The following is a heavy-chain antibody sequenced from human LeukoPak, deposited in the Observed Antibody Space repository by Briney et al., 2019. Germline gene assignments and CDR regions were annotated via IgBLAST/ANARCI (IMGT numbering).Heavy chain of an antibody. Sequence: TGGSLRLSCAASGFTFSSYEMNWVRQAPGKGLEWVSYISSSGSTIYYADSVKGRFTISRDNSKNTLYLQMNSLRADDTAVYYCAKVVPYIVGASPDYWGQGTLVTVSS. CDR1: GFTFSSYE. D-gene: IGHD1-26*01. J-gene: IGHJ4*02. V-gene: IGHV3-48*03. CDR3: AKVVPYIVGASPDY. CDR2: ISSSGSTI.